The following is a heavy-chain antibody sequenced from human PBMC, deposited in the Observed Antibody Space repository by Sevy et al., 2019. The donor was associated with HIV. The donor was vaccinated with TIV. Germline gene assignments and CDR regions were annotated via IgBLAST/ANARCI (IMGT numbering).Heavy chain of an antibody. D-gene: IGHD2-21*01. CDR3: AGELWAGDY. CDR1: GFTFSDYF. J-gene: IGHJ4*02. CDR2: VDQDGSQK. Sequence: GGSLRLSCAASGFTFSDYFMGWVRQAPGKGLEWVANVDQDGSQKYYVGSVKGRFTISRDNAKNSAYLQMNRLRLDETAVYYCAGELWAGDYWGQGTLVTVSS. V-gene: IGHV3-7*01.